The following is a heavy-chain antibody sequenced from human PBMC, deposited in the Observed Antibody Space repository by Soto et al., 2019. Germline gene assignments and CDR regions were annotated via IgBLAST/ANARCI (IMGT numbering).Heavy chain of an antibody. CDR3: ARDGRTGTTLPHGGLYQ. D-gene: IGHD3-10*01. CDR2: ISYDGSTK. V-gene: IGHV3-30-3*01. Sequence: QVQLMESGGGVVQPGGSLRLSCAASGFTFRSYAIHWVRQAPGKVLEWVAIISYDGSTKFYTDSVKGRFTISRDNSNNTLYLQMNRLRSEDTAIYYCARDGRTGTTLPHGGLYQWGQGTLVTVSS. CDR1: GFTFRSYA. J-gene: IGHJ4*02.